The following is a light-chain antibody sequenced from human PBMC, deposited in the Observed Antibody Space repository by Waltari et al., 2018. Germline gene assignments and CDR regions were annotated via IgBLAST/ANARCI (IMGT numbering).Light chain of an antibody. J-gene: IGKJ4*01. CDR2: GAS. CDR3: QQYDGSVVT. V-gene: IGKV3-20*01. CDR1: QTITGSW. Sequence: EIVLTQSPGTLSVSPGERVTVSCRASQTITGSWLTWYHQKPGQAPRLLIYGASNRAPGIPDMFSCSGFGTDFTLTIKRLEPEDSAVYYCQQYDGSVVTFGGGTKVEIK.